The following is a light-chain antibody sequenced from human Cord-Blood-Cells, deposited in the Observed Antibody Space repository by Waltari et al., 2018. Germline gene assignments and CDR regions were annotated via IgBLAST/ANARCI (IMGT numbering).Light chain of an antibody. J-gene: IGKJ4*01. CDR3: QQYYSYPLT. Sequence: AIRMTQSPSSLPASTGDRVTIPCRASQGISRYLAWYQQKPGKAPKLLIYAASTLQSGVPSRFSGSGSGTDFTLTISCLQSEDYATYYCQQYYSYPLTFGGGTKVEIK. CDR1: QGISRY. V-gene: IGKV1-8*01. CDR2: AAS.